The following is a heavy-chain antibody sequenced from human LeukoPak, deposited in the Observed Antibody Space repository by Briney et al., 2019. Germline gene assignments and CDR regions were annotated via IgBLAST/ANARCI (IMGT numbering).Heavy chain of an antibody. Sequence: GGSLRLSCAASGFTFSSYAMHWVRQAPGKGLEWVAVISYDGSNKYYADSVKGRFTISRDNSKNTLYLQMNSLRVEDTAVYYCARDTKGYCSSTSCCLDYWGQGTLVTVSS. CDR1: GFTFSSYA. CDR3: ARDTKGYCSSTSCCLDY. D-gene: IGHD2-2*01. J-gene: IGHJ4*02. CDR2: ISYDGSNK. V-gene: IGHV3-30*01.